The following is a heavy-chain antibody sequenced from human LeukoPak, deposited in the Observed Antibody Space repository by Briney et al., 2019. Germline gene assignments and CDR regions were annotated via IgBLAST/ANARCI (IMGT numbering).Heavy chain of an antibody. CDR2: IYPGDSET. Sequence: GESLKISCKGSGYSFTSYWIGWVRQMPGKGLEWMGIIYPGDSETRYSPSFQGRVTISVDKSITTAYLQWSSLKTSDTARYYCATAPLYCSSASCPTTDWGQGTLVTVSS. V-gene: IGHV5-51*01. D-gene: IGHD2-2*01. CDR1: GYSFTSYW. J-gene: IGHJ4*02. CDR3: ATAPLYCSSASCPTTD.